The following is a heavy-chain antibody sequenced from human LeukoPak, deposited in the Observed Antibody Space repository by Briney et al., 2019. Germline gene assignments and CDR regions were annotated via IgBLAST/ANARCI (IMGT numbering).Heavy chain of an antibody. V-gene: IGHV4-39*07. CDR1: GGSINTPNYY. J-gene: IGHJ3*02. CDR2: IYYSGGT. CDR3: ARSNGYGLVDI. D-gene: IGHD3-10*01. Sequence: SDTLSLTCTVSGGSINTPNYYWGWIPPTPGKALEWIGNIYYSGGTYHSPSLTSRVTISLDTSRNQFSLKLNAVTGADTGVYYCARSNGYGLVDIWGQGTMVTVSS.